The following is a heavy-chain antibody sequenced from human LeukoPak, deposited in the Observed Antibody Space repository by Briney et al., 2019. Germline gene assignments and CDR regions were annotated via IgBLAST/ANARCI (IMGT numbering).Heavy chain of an antibody. J-gene: IGHJ5*02. CDR1: GGSISSYY. Sequence: SETLSLTCTVSGGSISSYYWSWIRQPPGKGLEWIGYIYYSGSTNYNPSLKSRVTISVDTSKNQFSLKLSSVTAADTAVYYCARVSWFGDLLYGWFDPWGQGTLVTVSS. CDR2: IYYSGST. CDR3: ARVSWFGDLLYGWFDP. V-gene: IGHV4-59*12. D-gene: IGHD3-10*01.